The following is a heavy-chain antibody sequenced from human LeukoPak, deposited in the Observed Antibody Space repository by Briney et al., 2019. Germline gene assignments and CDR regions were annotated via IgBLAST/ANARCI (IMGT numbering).Heavy chain of an antibody. Sequence: SGGSLRLSCAASGFTFSSYAMSWVRQAPGKGLEWVSVISGSGGSTYYADSVKGRFTISRDNSKNTLYLQMNSLRAEDTAVYYCAKDPSMITFGGVIASYNWFDPWGQGTLVTVSS. J-gene: IGHJ5*02. CDR3: AKDPSMITFGGVIASYNWFDP. V-gene: IGHV3-23*01. D-gene: IGHD3-16*02. CDR1: GFTFSSYA. CDR2: ISGSGGST.